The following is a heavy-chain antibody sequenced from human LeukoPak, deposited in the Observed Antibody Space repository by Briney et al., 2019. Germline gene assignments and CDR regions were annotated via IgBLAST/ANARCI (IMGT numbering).Heavy chain of an antibody. D-gene: IGHD3-22*01. Sequence: PSETLSLTCTVSSGSFRTYYWSWIRQPPGKGLEWIGYIYYSGSTDYNPSLKSRVTISVETSKNQFSLKLSSVTAADTAVYYCARVTGYMIEDYFDYWGQGTLVTVSS. J-gene: IGHJ4*02. V-gene: IGHV4-59*01. CDR2: IYYSGST. CDR1: SGSFRTYY. CDR3: ARVTGYMIEDYFDY.